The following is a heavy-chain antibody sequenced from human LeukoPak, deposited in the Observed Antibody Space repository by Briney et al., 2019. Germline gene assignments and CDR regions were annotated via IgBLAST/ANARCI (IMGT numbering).Heavy chain of an antibody. V-gene: IGHV3-48*04. D-gene: IGHD2-2*01. CDR2: ISSSSSTI. CDR1: GFTFSSYS. CDR3: ARDHIVVVPAALDAFDI. J-gene: IGHJ3*02. Sequence: PGGSLRLSCAASGFTFSSYSMNWVRQAPGKGLEWVSYISSSSSTIYYADSVKGRFTISRDDAKNSLYLQMNSLRAEDTAVYYCARDHIVVVPAALDAFDIWGQGTMVTVSS.